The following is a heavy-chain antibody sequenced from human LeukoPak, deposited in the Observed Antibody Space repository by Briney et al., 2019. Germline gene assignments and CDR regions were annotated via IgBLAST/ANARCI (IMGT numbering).Heavy chain of an antibody. V-gene: IGHV3-21*01. J-gene: IGHJ6*02. Sequence: GGSLRLSCAASGFTFSSYSMNWVRQAPGKGLEWVSSISSSSSYIYYADSVKGRFTISRDNAKNSLYLQMNSLRAEDTAVYYCARGGPQGIFGVVIESYGMDVWGQGTTVTISS. CDR3: ARGGPQGIFGVVIESYGMDV. CDR2: ISSSSSYI. CDR1: GFTFSSYS. D-gene: IGHD3-3*01.